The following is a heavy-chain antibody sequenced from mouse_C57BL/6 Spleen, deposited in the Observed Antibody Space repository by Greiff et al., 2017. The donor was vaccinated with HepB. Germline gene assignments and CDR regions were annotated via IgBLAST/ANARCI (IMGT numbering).Heavy chain of an antibody. CDR1: GFTFTDYY. J-gene: IGHJ4*01. D-gene: IGHD6-2*01. CDR2: IRNKANGYTT. Sequence: EVQRVESGGGLVQPGGSLSLSCAASGFTFTDYYMSWVRQPPGKALEWLGFIRNKANGYTTEYSASVKGRFTISRDNSQSILYLHMNALRAEDSATYYCASEKPESYYYAMDYWGQGTSVTVSS. V-gene: IGHV7-3*01. CDR3: ASEKPESYYYAMDY.